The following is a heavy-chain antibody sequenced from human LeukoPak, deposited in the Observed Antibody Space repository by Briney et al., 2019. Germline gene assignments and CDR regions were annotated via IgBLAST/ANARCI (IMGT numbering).Heavy chain of an antibody. CDR2: IYTSGST. Sequence: PSETLSLTCTVSGGSINSGSYYWSWIRQPAGKGLEWIGRIYTSGSTNYNPSLKSRVTISVDTSKNQFSLKLSSVTAADTAVYYCARGRGSYYYMDVWGRGTTVTVSS. D-gene: IGHD1-26*01. J-gene: IGHJ6*03. V-gene: IGHV4-61*02. CDR3: ARGRGSYYYMDV. CDR1: GGSINSGSYY.